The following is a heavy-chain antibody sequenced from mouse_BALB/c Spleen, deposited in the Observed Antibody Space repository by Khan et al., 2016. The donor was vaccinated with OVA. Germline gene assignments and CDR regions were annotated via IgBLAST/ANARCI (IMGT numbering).Heavy chain of an antibody. CDR2: IDPSTGYT. V-gene: IGHV1-7*01. CDR3: ARRGLYGSFTY. D-gene: IGHD1-1*02. Sequence: QIQLVQSGAELAKPGASVKMSCKASGYTFTTYWMHWVKQRPGQGLEWIGYIDPSTGYTEYNQKFKDKATLTTDKSSSTAYMQLSSLTSEDSAVXYCARRGLYGSFTYWGQGTLVTVSA. J-gene: IGHJ3*01. CDR1: GYTFTTYW.